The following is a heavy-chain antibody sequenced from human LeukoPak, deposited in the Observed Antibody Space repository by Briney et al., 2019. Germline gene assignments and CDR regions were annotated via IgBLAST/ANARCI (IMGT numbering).Heavy chain of an antibody. J-gene: IGHJ4*02. V-gene: IGHV3-21*04. Sequence: PGGSLRLSCAASRFTFSTYSMNWVRQAPGKGLEWVSSIDSTSTYIYYADSVKGRFTISRDNAKNSLYLQMDSLRAEDTAVYYYARDSLVGSTTPVFDYWGQGTLVTVSS. CDR2: IDSTSTYI. D-gene: IGHD1-26*01. CDR1: RFTFSTYS. CDR3: ARDSLVGSTTPVFDY.